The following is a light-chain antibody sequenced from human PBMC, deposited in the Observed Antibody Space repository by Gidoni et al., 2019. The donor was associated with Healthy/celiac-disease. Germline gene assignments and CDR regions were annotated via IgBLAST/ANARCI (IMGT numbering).Light chain of an antibody. CDR1: QSVSSSY. CDR3: QQYGSSTQVT. CDR2: GES. Sequence: EIVLTQSPGTLSLSPGERATLSCRASQSVSSSYLAWYQQKPGQAPRLLIYGESSRATGIPDRFSGSGSGTDFNLTISRLEPEDFAVYYCQQYGSSTQVTFGQGTKLEIK. J-gene: IGKJ2*01. V-gene: IGKV3-20*01.